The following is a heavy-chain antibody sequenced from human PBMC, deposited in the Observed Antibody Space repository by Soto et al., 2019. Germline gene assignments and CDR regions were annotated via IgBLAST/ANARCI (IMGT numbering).Heavy chain of an antibody. D-gene: IGHD3-22*01. V-gene: IGHV1-69*13. Sequence: GASVKVSCKASGGTFSSYAISWVRQAPGQGLEWMGGIIPIFGTANYAQKFQGRVTITADESTSTAYMELSSLRSEDTAVYYCAIDSDSSGYYRFDYWGQGXLVTVYS. J-gene: IGHJ4*02. CDR2: IIPIFGTA. CDR1: GGTFSSYA. CDR3: AIDSDSSGYYRFDY.